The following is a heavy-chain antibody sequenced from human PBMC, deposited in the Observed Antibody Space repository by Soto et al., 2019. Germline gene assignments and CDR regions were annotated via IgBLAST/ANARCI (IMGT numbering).Heavy chain of an antibody. CDR2: IIGSGGST. CDR3: AKREYQLLDHYYGMDV. CDR1: GFTFDDYT. V-gene: IGHV3-23*01. Sequence: PGGSLRLSCAASGFTFDDYTMSWVRQAPGKGLEWVSAIIGSGGSTYYADSVKGRFTISRDNSKNTLYLQMNSLRAEDTAVYYCAKREYQLLDHYYGMDVWGQGTTVTVSS. D-gene: IGHD2-2*01. J-gene: IGHJ6*02.